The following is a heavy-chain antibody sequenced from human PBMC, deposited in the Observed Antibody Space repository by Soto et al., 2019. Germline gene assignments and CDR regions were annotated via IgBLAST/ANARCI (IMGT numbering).Heavy chain of an antibody. J-gene: IGHJ5*02. CDR1: GXXXSSYG. CDR2: SWYDGSNN. V-gene: IGHV3-33*01. D-gene: IGHD1-1*01. Sequence: QVQLMESGGGVVQPGRSLRLSCAXSGXXXSSYGIHWVRQAPGKGLEWVAVSWYDGSNNHFADSVKGRFTISRDNSKNTLYLQMNSXXXXXXXXXXXARDFLERDLDPWGQGTLVIVSS. CDR3: ARDFLERDLDP.